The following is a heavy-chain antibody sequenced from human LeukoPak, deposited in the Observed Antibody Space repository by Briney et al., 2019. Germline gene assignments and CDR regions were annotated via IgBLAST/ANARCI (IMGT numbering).Heavy chain of an antibody. V-gene: IGHV1-18*04. D-gene: IGHD3-22*01. CDR1: GYTFTGYY. CDR2: ISAYNGNT. CDR3: ARDHPGYYDSSGYYYPQEVGDY. J-gene: IGHJ4*02. Sequence: ASVKVSCKASGYTFTGYYIHWVRQAPGQGLEWMGWISAYNGNTNYAQKLQGRVTMTTDTSTSTAYMELRSLRSDDTAVYYCARDHPGYYDSSGYYYPQEVGDYWGQGTLVTVSS.